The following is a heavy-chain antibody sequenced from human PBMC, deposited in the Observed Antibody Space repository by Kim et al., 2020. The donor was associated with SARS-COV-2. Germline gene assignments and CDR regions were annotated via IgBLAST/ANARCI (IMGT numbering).Heavy chain of an antibody. CDR2: ISWNRGSI. D-gene: IGHD3-16*01. J-gene: IGHJ4*02. Sequence: GGSLRLSCAASGFTFDDYAMHWVRQAPGKGLEWVAGISWNRGSIGYADSVKGRFTISRDNAKNSLYLQMNSLRAEDTALYYCAKGLWGLDAFDYWGQGTLVTVSS. V-gene: IGHV3-9*01. CDR1: GFTFDDYA. CDR3: AKGLWGLDAFDY.